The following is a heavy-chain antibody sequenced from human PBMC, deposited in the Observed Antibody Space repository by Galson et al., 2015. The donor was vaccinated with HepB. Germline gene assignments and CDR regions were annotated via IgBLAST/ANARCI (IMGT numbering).Heavy chain of an antibody. CDR2: ISYDGSNK. CDR3: AKDKKAYYYDSSGYPGDY. CDR1: GFTFSSYG. J-gene: IGHJ4*02. D-gene: IGHD3-22*01. Sequence: SLRLSCAASGFTFSSYGMHWVRQAPGKGLEWVAVISYDGSNKYYADSVKGRFTISRDNSKNTLYLQMNSLRAEDTAVYYCAKDKKAYYYDSSGYPGDYWGQGTLVTVSS. V-gene: IGHV3-30*18.